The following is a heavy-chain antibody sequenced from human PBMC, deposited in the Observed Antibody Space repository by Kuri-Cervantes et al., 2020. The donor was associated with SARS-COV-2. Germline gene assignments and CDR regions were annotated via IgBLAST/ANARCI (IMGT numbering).Heavy chain of an antibody. Sequence: SETLSLTCAVSGGSISSNNWWNWVRQPPGKGLEWIGYIYHSGSTYYNPSLKGRVTISVDRSKNQFSLKLSSVTAADTAVYYCARVPQYGYYYYGMDVWGQGTTVTVSS. V-gene: IGHV4-4*02. CDR3: ARVPQYGYYYYGMDV. J-gene: IGHJ6*02. CDR2: IYHSGST. CDR1: GGSISSNNW. D-gene: IGHD2-2*01.